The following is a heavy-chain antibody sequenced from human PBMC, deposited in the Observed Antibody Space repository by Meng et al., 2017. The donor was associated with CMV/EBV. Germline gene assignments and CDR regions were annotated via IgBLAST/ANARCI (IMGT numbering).Heavy chain of an antibody. J-gene: IGHJ4*02. Sequence: GGSLRLSCAASGFTFSNAWMSWVRQALGKGLEWVGRIKSKSDGGTKDYAAPVKGRFTISRDDSKNTLYLQMNSLRTEDTAVYFCTTRQRILIFQVVPPYWGQGTLVTVSS. V-gene: IGHV3-15*01. CDR1: GFTFSNAW. CDR3: TTRQRILIFQVVPPY. D-gene: IGHD3/OR15-3a*01. CDR2: IKSKSDGGTK.